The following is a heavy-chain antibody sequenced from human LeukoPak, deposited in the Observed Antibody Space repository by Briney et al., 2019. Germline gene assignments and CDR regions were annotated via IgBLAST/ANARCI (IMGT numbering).Heavy chain of an antibody. Sequence: GGSLRLSCAASGNYWMHWVRQAPGKGLVWVSHVNSDGSWTTYADSVKGRFTISKDNAKSTVYLQMNNLRAEDTAVYYCVSFYETYWGRGTLVTVSS. J-gene: IGHJ4*02. V-gene: IGHV3-74*01. CDR2: VNSDGSWT. D-gene: IGHD2-2*01. CDR3: VSFYETY. CDR1: GNYW.